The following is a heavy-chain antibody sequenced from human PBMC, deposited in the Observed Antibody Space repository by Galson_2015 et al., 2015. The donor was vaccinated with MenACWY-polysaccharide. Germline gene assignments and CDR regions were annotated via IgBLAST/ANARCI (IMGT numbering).Heavy chain of an antibody. Sequence: SLRLSCAASGFTFSAYNMSWIRQAPGKGLEWVTVISIDGRNTYYADPVKGRFTISRDNSKNALFLQMNGLTAEDTAVYYCVKAHETSGWNRGPGYWGQGTPGHRLL. CDR2: ISIDGRNT. CDR3: VKAHETSGWNRGPGY. D-gene: IGHD6-19*01. CDR1: GFTFSAYN. V-gene: IGHV3-23*01. J-gene: IGHJ4*02.